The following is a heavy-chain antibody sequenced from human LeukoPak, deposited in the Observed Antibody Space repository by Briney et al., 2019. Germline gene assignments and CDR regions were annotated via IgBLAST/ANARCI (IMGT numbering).Heavy chain of an antibody. CDR1: GGSISSYY. D-gene: IGHD3-10*01. CDR3: ARQPPSYYGSGSFDY. V-gene: IGHV4-59*08. J-gene: IGHJ4*02. Sequence: SETLSLTCTVSGGSISSYYWSWIRQPPGKGLEWIGYIYYSGSTNYNPSLKSRVTISVDTSKNQFSLKLSSVTAADTAVYYCARQPPSYYGSGSFDYWGQGTLVTVSS. CDR2: IYYSGST.